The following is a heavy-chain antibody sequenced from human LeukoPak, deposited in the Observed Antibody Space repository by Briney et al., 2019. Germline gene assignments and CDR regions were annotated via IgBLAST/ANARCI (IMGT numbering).Heavy chain of an antibody. V-gene: IGHV3-30-3*01. CDR3: ARDLAFPYSSSWYYFDY. Sequence: GGSLRLSCAASGFTFSSYAMHWVRQAPGKGLEWVAVISYDGSNKYYADSVKGRFTISRDNSKNTLYLQMNSLRAEDTAVYYYARDLAFPYSSSWYYFDYWGQGTLVTVSS. CDR1: GFTFSSYA. D-gene: IGHD6-13*01. J-gene: IGHJ4*02. CDR2: ISYDGSNK.